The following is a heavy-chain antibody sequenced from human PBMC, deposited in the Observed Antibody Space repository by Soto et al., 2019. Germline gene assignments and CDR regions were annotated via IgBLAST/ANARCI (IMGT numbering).Heavy chain of an antibody. J-gene: IGHJ5*02. CDR3: ARDDAPYDYGDYINWFDP. V-gene: IGHV1-46*01. Sequence: ASVKVSCKASGYTFTSYYMHWVRQAPVQGLEWMGIINPSGGSTSYAQKFQGRVTMTRDTSTSTVYMELSSLRSEDTAVYYCARDDAPYDYGDYINWFDPWGQGTLVTVSS. D-gene: IGHD4-17*01. CDR2: INPSGGST. CDR1: GYTFTSYY.